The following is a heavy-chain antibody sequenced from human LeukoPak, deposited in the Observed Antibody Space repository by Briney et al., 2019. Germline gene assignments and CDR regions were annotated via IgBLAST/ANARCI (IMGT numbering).Heavy chain of an antibody. D-gene: IGHD3-22*01. CDR2: IFHSGST. CDR3: ARTNDYDSSGYYSWDYYYYMDV. J-gene: IGHJ6*03. CDR1: GGSISGYY. Sequence: SETLSLTCTVSGGSISGYYWNWIRQPAGKGLEWIGRIFHSGSTNYNPSLKSRVTMSVDTSKNQFSLKLSSVTAADTAVYYCARTNDYDSSGYYSWDYYYYMDVWGKGTTVTVSS. V-gene: IGHV4-4*07.